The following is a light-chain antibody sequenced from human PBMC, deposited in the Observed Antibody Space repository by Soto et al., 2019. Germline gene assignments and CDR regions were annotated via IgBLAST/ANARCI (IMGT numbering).Light chain of an antibody. CDR2: YDS. CDR1: NIGSKS. Sequence: SYELTQPPSVSVAPGKKARITCGGNNIGSKSVHWYQQKPGQAPVLVIYYDSDRPSGIPERFSGSNSGNTATLTISRVEAGDEADYYCQVWDSSSDHLVFGTGTKVTVL. V-gene: IGLV3-21*04. J-gene: IGLJ1*01. CDR3: QVWDSSSDHLV.